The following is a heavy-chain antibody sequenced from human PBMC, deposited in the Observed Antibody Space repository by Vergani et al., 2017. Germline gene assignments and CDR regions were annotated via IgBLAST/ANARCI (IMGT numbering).Heavy chain of an antibody. V-gene: IGHV1-69*04. CDR2: IIPILGIA. J-gene: IGHJ6*02. CDR3: ARDGGSSGWHLPGGYGMDV. Sequence: QVQLVQSGAEVKKPGSSVKVSCKASGCTFSSYAISWVRQAPGQGLEWMGRIIPILGIANYAQKFQGRVTITADKSTSTAYMELSSLRSEDTAVYYCARDGGSSGWHLPGGYGMDVWGQGTTVTVSS. CDR1: GCTFSSYA. D-gene: IGHD6-19*01.